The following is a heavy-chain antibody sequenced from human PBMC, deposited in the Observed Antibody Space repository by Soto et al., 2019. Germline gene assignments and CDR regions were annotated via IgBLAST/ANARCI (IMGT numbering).Heavy chain of an antibody. CDR2: VNPSGST. CDR1: GGSFSGYY. D-gene: IGHD2-2*01. Sequence: QVQLQQWGAGLLKPSETLSLTCAVYGGSFSGYYWSWIRQPPGKGLEWIGEVNPSGSTNYNPSLKSRVTMSVDTSQNLFSLNLSSVTAADTAVYYCARGPYCSSTRCTYWYFDLWGRGTLVTVSS. CDR3: ARGPYCSSTRCTYWYFDL. J-gene: IGHJ2*01. V-gene: IGHV4-34*01.